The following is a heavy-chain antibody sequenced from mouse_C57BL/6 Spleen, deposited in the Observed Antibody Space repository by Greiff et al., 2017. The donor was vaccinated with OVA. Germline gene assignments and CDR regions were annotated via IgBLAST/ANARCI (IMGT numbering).Heavy chain of an antibody. CDR3: ARYTTVVERYYFDY. V-gene: IGHV1-85*01. Sequence: VQLQQSGPELVKPGASVKLSCKASGYTFTSYDINWVKQRPGQGLEWIGWIYPRDGSTKYNEKFKGKATLTVDTSSSTAYMELHSLTSEDSAVYFCARYTTVVERYYFDYWGQGTTLTVSS. CDR1: GYTFTSYD. CDR2: IYPRDGST. J-gene: IGHJ2*01. D-gene: IGHD1-1*01.